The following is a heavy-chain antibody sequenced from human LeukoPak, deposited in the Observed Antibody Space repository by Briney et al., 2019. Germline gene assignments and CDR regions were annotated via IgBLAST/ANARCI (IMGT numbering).Heavy chain of an antibody. Sequence: GGSLRLSCATSGFSFSGSTMHWVRQAPGKGLEWLGHFRSKRDNYATVYAASVEGRFTISRDNSKNTLYLQMNSLRAEDTAVYYCAKVPGYCSGGSCYLPSDYWGQGTLVTVSS. J-gene: IGHJ4*02. CDR1: GFSFSGST. D-gene: IGHD2-15*01. CDR2: FRSKRDNYAT. V-gene: IGHV3-73*01. CDR3: AKVPGYCSGGSCYLPSDY.